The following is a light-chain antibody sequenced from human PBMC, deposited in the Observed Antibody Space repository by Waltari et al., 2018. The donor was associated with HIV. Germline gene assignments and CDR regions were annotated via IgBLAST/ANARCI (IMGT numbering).Light chain of an antibody. Sequence: IVMTQSPDSLGVSLGERATINCKSSQSILSTAGNRHYLAWDQQRPGQAPNLLIYWATTRESGVPDRISGSGSGTDFTLTINSLQAEDVAVYYCQQYYDAPYTFGQGTKVDI. V-gene: IGKV4-1*01. CDR2: WAT. J-gene: IGKJ2*01. CDR1: QSILSTAGNRHY. CDR3: QQYYDAPYT.